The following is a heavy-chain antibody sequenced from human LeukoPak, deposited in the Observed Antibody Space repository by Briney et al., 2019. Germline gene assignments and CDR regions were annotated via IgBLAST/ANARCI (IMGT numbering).Heavy chain of an antibody. Sequence: PGGSLRLSCAYSGFTFKNACMSWVRQAPGKGLEWVGRIKTKTDGETVDYAAPVKGRFTMSRDDSKNTLYLQMNSLKTEDTAVYYCTTVERWLLNSSRFWGQGTLVTVSS. V-gene: IGHV3-15*01. J-gene: IGHJ4*02. CDR1: GFTFKNAC. D-gene: IGHD5-24*01. CDR2: IKTKTDGETV. CDR3: TTVERWLLNSSRF.